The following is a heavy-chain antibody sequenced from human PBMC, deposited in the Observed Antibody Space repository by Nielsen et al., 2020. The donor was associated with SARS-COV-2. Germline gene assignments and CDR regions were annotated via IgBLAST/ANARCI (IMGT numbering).Heavy chain of an antibody. D-gene: IGHD1-26*01. CDR1: GYTFSTYG. J-gene: IGHJ4*02. Sequence: ASVKVSCKASGYTFSTYGISWVRQAPGQGLEWMGWISAYNGDTNYAQNFEGRVTMTTDTSTSTAYMELRSLRSDDTAVYYCARDSQWELLDYWGQGTLVTVSS. V-gene: IGHV1-18*01. CDR3: ARDSQWELLDY. CDR2: ISAYNGDT.